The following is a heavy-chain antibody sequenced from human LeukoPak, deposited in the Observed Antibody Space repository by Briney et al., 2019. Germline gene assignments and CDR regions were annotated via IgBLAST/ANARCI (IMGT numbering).Heavy chain of an antibody. CDR1: GFTFNTHA. V-gene: IGHV3-23*01. CDR2: VSDTGDLR. CDR3: VKGGLRSGYSFED. D-gene: IGHD3-9*01. Sequence: GGSLRPSCAASGFTFNTHAISWLRQAPGKGLEWVAAVSDTGDLRYSANSVKGRFAISRDNPKNTAFLQMYSLRAEVTDLYYCVKGGLRSGYSFEDWGQGTLVSVSS. J-gene: IGHJ4*02.